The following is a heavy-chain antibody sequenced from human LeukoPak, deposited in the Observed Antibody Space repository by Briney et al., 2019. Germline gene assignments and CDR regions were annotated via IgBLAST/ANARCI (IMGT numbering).Heavy chain of an antibody. D-gene: IGHD3-22*01. J-gene: IGHJ3*02. CDR1: GFTFSSCA. Sequence: GRSLRLSCAASGFTFSSCAMHWVRQAPGKGLEWVAVISYDGSNKYYADSVKGRFTISRDNSKNTLYLQMNSLRAEDTAVYYCARGGGLGVVVRTAKTFDIWGQGTMVTVSS. V-gene: IGHV3-30-3*01. CDR2: ISYDGSNK. CDR3: ARGGGLGVVVRTAKTFDI.